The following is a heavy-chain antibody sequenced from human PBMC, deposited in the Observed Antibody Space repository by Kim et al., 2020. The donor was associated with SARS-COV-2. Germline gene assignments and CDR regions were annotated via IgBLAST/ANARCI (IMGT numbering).Heavy chain of an antibody. Sequence: SETLSLTCGVFGGSLSGNYWSWIRQTPGKGLEWIGEVNHSGFTNYNPALKRRVTVSVDPSKNQFSLKLTSVTATDTAVYYCARRNSDGYVYFDFWGQGTRVTV. D-gene: IGHD3-16*01. CDR1: GGSLSGNY. CDR3: ARRNSDGYVYFDF. CDR2: VNHSGFT. V-gene: IGHV4-34*01. J-gene: IGHJ4*02.